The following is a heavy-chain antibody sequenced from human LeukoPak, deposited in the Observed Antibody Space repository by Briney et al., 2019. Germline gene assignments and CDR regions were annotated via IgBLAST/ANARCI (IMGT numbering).Heavy chain of an antibody. J-gene: IGHJ3*02. CDR2: IYPGDSDT. CDR1: GYIFTSYW. V-gene: IGHV5-51*01. Sequence: PGESLKISCKGSGYIFTSYWIGWVRQMPGKGLEWMGIIYPGDSDTRYSPSFQGQVTISADKSISTAYLQWSSLKASDTAMYYCARFVGYCSGGSCYSVSTGDAFDIWGQGTMVTVSS. CDR3: ARFVGYCSGGSCYSVSTGDAFDI. D-gene: IGHD2-15*01.